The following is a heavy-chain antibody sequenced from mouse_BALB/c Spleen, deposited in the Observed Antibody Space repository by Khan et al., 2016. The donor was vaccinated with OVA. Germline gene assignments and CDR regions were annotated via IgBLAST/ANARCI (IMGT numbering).Heavy chain of an antibody. CDR1: GHTFTKYG. D-gene: IGHD2-10*01. CDR3: ARPPYFSYVMDN. CDR2: INTYTGEP. Sequence: QIQLVQSGPELKKPGETVKISCKASGHTFTKYGMNWVKHAPGKGLKWMGWINTYTGEPTYADDFNGRFAFSLETSASTAYLQINNLKNEDTATYFCARPPYFSYVMDNWGQGTSVTVSS. V-gene: IGHV9-3-1*01. J-gene: IGHJ4*01.